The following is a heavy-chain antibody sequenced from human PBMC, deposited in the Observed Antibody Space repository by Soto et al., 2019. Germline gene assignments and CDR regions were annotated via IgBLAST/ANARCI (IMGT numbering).Heavy chain of an antibody. CDR2: IDSDGNST. D-gene: IGHD5-12*01. Sequence: GGSLRLSCAASGFTFNSYWMHWVRQAPEKGLVWVSQIDSDGNSTTYADSVKGRFTISRDNAKNSLYLQMNSLRAEDTAVYYCARDHHRYSGYDYVDYWGQGTLVTVSS. J-gene: IGHJ4*02. V-gene: IGHV3-74*01. CDR3: ARDHHRYSGYDYVDY. CDR1: GFTFNSYW.